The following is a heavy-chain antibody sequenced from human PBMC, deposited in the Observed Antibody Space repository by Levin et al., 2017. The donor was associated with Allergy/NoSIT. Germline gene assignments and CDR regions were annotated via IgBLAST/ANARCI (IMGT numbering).Heavy chain of an antibody. D-gene: IGHD1-26*01. V-gene: IGHV3-7*01. CDR3: ARELVHKPYHYYYYGMDL. CDR2: IKQDGSEV. CDR1: GLAATGFTFSTYW. J-gene: IGHJ6*02. Sequence: GGSLRLSCAASGLAATGFTFSTYWMTWVRQAPGKGLEWVANIKQDGSEVHYVDSVKGRFTISRDNAKNSLYLQMNSLRAEDTAVYYCARELVHKPYHYYYYGMDLWGQGTTVTVSS.